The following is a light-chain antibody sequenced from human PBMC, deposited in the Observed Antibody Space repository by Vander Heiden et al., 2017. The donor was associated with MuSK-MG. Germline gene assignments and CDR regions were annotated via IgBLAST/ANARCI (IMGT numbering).Light chain of an antibody. CDR1: QSGGHTH. CDR3: QQYEISPLT. V-gene: IGKV3-20*01. CDR2: GTS. J-gene: IGKJ4*01. Sequence: VLSQSPGTLSLSPGERATLSCRASQSGGHTHLACDQQRPGQAPSLHIDGTSNRAAGIPYRFSGSGSGTDFTLTITRLHPQDIAVYFCQQYEISPLTFGGGTKVEIK.